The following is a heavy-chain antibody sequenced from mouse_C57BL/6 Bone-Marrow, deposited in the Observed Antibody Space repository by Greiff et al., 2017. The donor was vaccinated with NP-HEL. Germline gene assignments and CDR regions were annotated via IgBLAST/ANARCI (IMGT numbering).Heavy chain of an antibody. J-gene: IGHJ2*01. V-gene: IGHV1-61*01. CDR3: ARSGPLYYFDY. CDR1: GYTFTSYW. Sequence: QVQLQQPGAELVRPGSSVKLSCKASGYTFTSYWMDWVKQRPGQGLEWIGNIYPSDSETHYNQKFKDKATLTVDKSSSTAYMQLSSLTSEDSAVYYCARSGPLYYFDYWGQGTTLTVSS. CDR2: IYPSDSET. D-gene: IGHD3-1*01.